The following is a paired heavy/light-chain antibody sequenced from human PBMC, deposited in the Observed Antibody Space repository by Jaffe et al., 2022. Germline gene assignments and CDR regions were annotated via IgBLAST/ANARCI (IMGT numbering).Light chain of an antibody. V-gene: IGKV3-20*01. CDR2: GAS. CDR1: QSVSSSY. J-gene: IGKJ3*01. CDR3: QQYGSSPPIT. Sequence: EIVLTQSPGTLSLSPGERATLSCRASQSVSSSYLAWYQQKPGQAPRLLIYGASSRATGIPDRFSGSGSGTDFTLTISRLEPEDFAVYYCQQYGSSPPITFGPGTKVDIK.
Heavy chain of an antibody. CDR3: ARDFVGHCSGGSCYSIFDI. J-gene: IGHJ3*02. Sequence: QVQLVQSGAEVKKPGASVKVSCKASGYTFTSYGISWVRQAPGQGLEWMGWISAYNGNTNYAQKLQGRVTMTTDTSTSTAYMELRSLRSDDTAVYYCARDFVGHCSGGSCYSIFDIWGQGTMVTVSS. CDR1: GYTFTSYG. V-gene: IGHV1-18*01. D-gene: IGHD2-15*01. CDR2: ISAYNGNT.